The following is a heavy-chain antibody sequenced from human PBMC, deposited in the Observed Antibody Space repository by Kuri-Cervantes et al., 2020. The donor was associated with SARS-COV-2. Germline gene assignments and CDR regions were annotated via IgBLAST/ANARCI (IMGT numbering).Heavy chain of an antibody. Sequence: SETLSLTCTVSGGSVNFISYYWSWIRQPPGKGLEWIGHTYNNGIITNYNPSLKSRVTISADTSKNQFFLRLTSVTAADTAVYYCARDVGTTSRFDYWGQGALVTVSS. V-gene: IGHV4-61*01. CDR2: TYNNGIIT. CDR3: ARDVGTTSRFDY. CDR1: GGSVNFISYY. J-gene: IGHJ4*02. D-gene: IGHD1-26*01.